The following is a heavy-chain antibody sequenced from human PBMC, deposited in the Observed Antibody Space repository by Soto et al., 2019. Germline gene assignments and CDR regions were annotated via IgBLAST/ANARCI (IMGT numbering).Heavy chain of an antibody. Sequence: ASVKVSCKASGYTFTSYYMHWVRQAPGQGLEWMGIINPSGGSTSYAQKFQGRVTMTRDTSTSTVYMELSSLRSEDTAVYYCARDHIRIEASPDAFDIWGQGTMVTVSS. CDR2: INPSGGST. V-gene: IGHV1-46*01. D-gene: IGHD6-25*01. J-gene: IGHJ3*02. CDR1: GYTFTSYY. CDR3: ARDHIRIEASPDAFDI.